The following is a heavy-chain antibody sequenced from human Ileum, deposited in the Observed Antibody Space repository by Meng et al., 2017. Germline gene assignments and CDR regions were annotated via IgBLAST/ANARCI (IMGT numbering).Heavy chain of an antibody. J-gene: IGHJ4*02. CDR3: ARGVVSGSHYNTC. D-gene: IGHD3-10*01. CDR2: IHHSGTT. Sequence: VQLPESGPGLVKPSGTRSLTCAVSGGSNSSSIWWSWVRQPPEKGLEWIGEIHHSGTTNYSPSLKSRLTISVDKSKNQFSLKLQSVTAADTAVYFCARGVVSGSHYNTCWVQGILVTVSS. CDR1: GGSNSSSIW. V-gene: IGHV4-4*02.